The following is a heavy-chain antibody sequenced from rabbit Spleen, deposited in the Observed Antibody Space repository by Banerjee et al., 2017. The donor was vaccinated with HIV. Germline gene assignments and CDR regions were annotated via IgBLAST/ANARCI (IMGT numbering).Heavy chain of an antibody. V-gene: IGHV1S40*01. CDR2: IDTGSSGFT. J-gene: IGHJ6*01. Sequence: EYGGDLVKPGASLTLTCIASGVSFSGNSYMCWVRQAPGKGLEWIACIDTGSSGFTYFASWAKGRFTISKTSSTTVTLQMTSLTAADTATYFCARDTSSSFSSYGMDLWGPGTLVTVS. CDR1: GVSFSGNSY. D-gene: IGHD1-1*01. CDR3: ARDTSSSFSSYGMDL.